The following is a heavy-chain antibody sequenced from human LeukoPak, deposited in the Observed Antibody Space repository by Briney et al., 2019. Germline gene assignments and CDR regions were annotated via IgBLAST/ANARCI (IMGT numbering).Heavy chain of an antibody. V-gene: IGHV4-61*01. J-gene: IGHJ4*02. CDR2: IYYSGST. Sequence: SETLSLTCTVSGGSVSSGSYYWSWIRQPPGKGLEWIGYIYYSGSTNYNPSLKSRVTISVDTSKNQFSLKLSSVTAADTAVYYCARDWGGSLGYWGQGTLVTVSS. CDR1: GGSVSSGSYY. D-gene: IGHD3-16*01. CDR3: ARDWGGSLGY.